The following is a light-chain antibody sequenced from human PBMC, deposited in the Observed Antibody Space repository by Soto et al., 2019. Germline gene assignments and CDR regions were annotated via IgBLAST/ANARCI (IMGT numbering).Light chain of an antibody. J-gene: IGKJ4*01. CDR3: QQANSFPLT. Sequence: DIQMTQSPSSVSASVGDRVTITCRASQGISSLLAWYQKKPGKAPNLLIHTASSLQSGVPARFSGSGSWTDSTLTISSLPPEDFATYYCQQANSFPLTFGGGTKVEIK. V-gene: IGKV1-12*01. CDR1: QGISSL. CDR2: TAS.